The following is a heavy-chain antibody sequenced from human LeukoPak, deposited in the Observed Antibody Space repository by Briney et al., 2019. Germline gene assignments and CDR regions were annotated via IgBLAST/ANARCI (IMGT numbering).Heavy chain of an antibody. Sequence: GGSLRLSCAASGFTFSSYGMSWVRQAPGKGLEWVSAISGSGGSTYYADSVKGRFTISRDNSKNTLYLQMNSLRAEDTAVYYCAKGKINRYSSSWMGVSYYYYYYMDVWGKGTTVTISS. CDR1: GFTFSSYG. J-gene: IGHJ6*03. V-gene: IGHV3-23*01. CDR3: AKGKINRYSSSWMGVSYYYYYYMDV. CDR2: ISGSGGST. D-gene: IGHD6-13*01.